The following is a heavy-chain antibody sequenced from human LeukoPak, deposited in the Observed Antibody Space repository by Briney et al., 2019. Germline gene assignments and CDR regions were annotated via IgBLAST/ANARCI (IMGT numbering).Heavy chain of an antibody. J-gene: IGHJ4*02. V-gene: IGHV4-59*01. CDR1: GGSISSYY. D-gene: IGHD3-10*01. Sequence: SETLSLTCTVSGGSISSYYWSWIRQPPGKGLEWIGYIYYSGSTNYNPSLKSRVTISVDMSKNQFSLKLSSVTAADTAVYYCARAGLLGWGDLGYGAQGPWATVSS. CDR3: ARAGLLGWGDLGY. CDR2: IYYSGST.